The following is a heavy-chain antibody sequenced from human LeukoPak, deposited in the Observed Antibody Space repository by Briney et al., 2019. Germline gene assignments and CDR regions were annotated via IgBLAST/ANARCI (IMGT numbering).Heavy chain of an antibody. V-gene: IGHV3-30-3*01. CDR1: GFTFSSYA. J-gene: IGHJ4*02. CDR3: ARSYDMPQGHYFDY. CDR2: ISYDGSNK. D-gene: IGHD3-9*01. Sequence: GGSLRLSCAASGFTFSSYAMHWVRQAPGKGLEWVAVISYDGSNKYYADSVKDRFTISRDNSKNTLYLQMNSLRAEDTAVYYCARSYDMPQGHYFDYWGQGTLVTVSS.